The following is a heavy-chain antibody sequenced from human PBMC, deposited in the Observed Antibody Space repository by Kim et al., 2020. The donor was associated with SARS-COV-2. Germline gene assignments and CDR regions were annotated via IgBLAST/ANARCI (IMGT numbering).Heavy chain of an antibody. J-gene: IGHJ4*02. Sequence: YADSVKGRFTISRDNAKNPLYLQMNSLRAEDTAVYYCARDLGLFARFGACWGQGTLVTVSS. CDR3: ARDLGLFARFGAC. D-gene: IGHD3-10*01. V-gene: IGHV3-11*04.